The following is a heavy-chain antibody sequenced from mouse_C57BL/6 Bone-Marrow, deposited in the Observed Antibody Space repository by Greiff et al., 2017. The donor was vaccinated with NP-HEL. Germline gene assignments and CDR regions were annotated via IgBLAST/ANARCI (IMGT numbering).Heavy chain of an antibody. CDR2: IRSKSSNYAT. CDR1: GFTFNTYA. V-gene: IGHV10-3*01. Sequence: EVKLMESGGGLVQPKGSLKLSCAASGFTFNTYAMHWVRQAPGKGLEWVARIRSKSSNYATYYADSVKDRFTISRDDSQSLLYLQMNNLKTEDTAIYYCVRGVYYYGSSLYWYFDVWGTGTTVTVSS. D-gene: IGHD1-1*01. J-gene: IGHJ1*03. CDR3: VRGVYYYGSSLYWYFDV.